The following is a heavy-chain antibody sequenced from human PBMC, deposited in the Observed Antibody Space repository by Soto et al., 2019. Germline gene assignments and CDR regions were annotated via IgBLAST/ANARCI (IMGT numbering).Heavy chain of an antibody. CDR2: IYSGGST. V-gene: IGHV3-53*01. CDR1: GFTVSSNY. J-gene: IGHJ6*02. Sequence: GGSLRLSCAASGFTVSSNYMSWVRQAPGKGLEWVSVIYSGGSTYYADSVKGRFTISRDNSKNTLYLQMNSLRAEDTAVYYCARGTYGWDYYYYYGMDVWGQGTTVTVSS. CDR3: ARGTYGWDYYYYYGMDV. D-gene: IGHD3-10*01.